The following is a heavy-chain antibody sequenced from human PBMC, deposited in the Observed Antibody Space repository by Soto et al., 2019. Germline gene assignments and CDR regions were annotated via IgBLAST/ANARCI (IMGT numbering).Heavy chain of an antibody. CDR3: ARDSTDSSILWGAGVVFDI. CDR2: NIPIFGTA. CDR1: GGTFSNFV. V-gene: IGHV1-69*13. D-gene: IGHD2-21*01. J-gene: IGHJ3*02. Sequence: SSVKVSCKASGGTFSNFVISWVRQAPGQGLEWMGGNIPIFGTANYAQKFQGRVTIIADESTGTTYMELTSLRSEDTAVYYCARDSTDSSILWGAGVVFDIWGQ.